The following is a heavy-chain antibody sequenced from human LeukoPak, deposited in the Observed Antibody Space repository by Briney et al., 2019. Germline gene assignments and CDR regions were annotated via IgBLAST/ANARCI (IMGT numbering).Heavy chain of an antibody. D-gene: IGHD6-6*01. V-gene: IGHV3-48*03. CDR3: ARGPIAALYYFDY. J-gene: IGHJ4*02. CDR1: GFTFSK. Sequence: GGSLRLSCAASGFTFSKMNWVRQAPGKGLEWVSYISSSGSTIYYADSVKGRFTISRDNAKNSLYLQMNSLRAEDTAVYYCARGPIAALYYFDYWGQGTLVTVSS. CDR2: ISSSGSTI.